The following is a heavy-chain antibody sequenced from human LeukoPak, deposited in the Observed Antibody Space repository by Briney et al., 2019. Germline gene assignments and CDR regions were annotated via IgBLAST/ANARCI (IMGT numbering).Heavy chain of an antibody. CDR3: ARDPYGDYAEDAFDI. CDR2: IYYSGST. CDR1: GGSISSSSYY. J-gene: IGHJ3*02. D-gene: IGHD4-17*01. V-gene: IGHV4-39*07. Sequence: SETLSLTCTVSGGSISSSSYYWGWIRQPPGKGLEWIGSIYYSGSTYYNPSLKSRVTISVDTSKNQFSLKLSSVTAADTAVYYCARDPYGDYAEDAFDIWGQGTMVTVSS.